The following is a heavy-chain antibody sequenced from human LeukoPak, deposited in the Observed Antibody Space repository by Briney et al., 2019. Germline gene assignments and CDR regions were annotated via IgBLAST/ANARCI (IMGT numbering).Heavy chain of an antibody. CDR1: GYSFTTYL. D-gene: IGHD2-21*01. J-gene: IGHJ4*02. CDR2: IHPGDSGA. CDR3: ARELWGNLDY. V-gene: IGHV5-51*01. Sequence: GESLKISCKGSGYSFTTYLIAWVRQMPGKGLEWMGIIHPGDSGARYSPSFQGQVTVSVDRSINTAYLQWSSLKASDTAMYYCARELWGNLDYWGQGIPVTVSS.